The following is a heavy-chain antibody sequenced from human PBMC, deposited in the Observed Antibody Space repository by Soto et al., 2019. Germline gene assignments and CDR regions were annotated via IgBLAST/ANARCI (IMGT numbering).Heavy chain of an antibody. CDR2: ISYDGSNK. J-gene: IGHJ4*02. D-gene: IGHD3-10*01. CDR3: ARGRKSGSYFIRFDY. V-gene: IGHV3-30-3*01. CDR1: GFTFSSYA. Sequence: QVQLVESGGGVVQPGRSLRLSCAASGFTFSSYAMHWVRQAPGKGLEWVAVISYDGSNKYYADSVKGRFTISRDNSKNTLYLLMNSLRAEDTAVYYCARGRKSGSYFIRFDYWGQGTLVTVSS.